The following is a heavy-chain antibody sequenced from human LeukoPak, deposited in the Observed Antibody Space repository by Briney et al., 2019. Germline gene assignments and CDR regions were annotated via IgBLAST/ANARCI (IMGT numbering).Heavy chain of an antibody. CDR2: MNPNSGNT. V-gene: IGHV1-8*01. Sequence: ASVKVSFKASGYTFTSYDINWVRQAPGQGLEWMGWMNPNSGNTGYAQKFQGRVTMTRNTSISTAYMEPSSLRSEDTAVYYCARGRAVPAASAGWFDPWGQGTLVTVSS. D-gene: IGHD2-2*01. CDR3: ARGRAVPAASAGWFDP. CDR1: GYTFTSYD. J-gene: IGHJ5*02.